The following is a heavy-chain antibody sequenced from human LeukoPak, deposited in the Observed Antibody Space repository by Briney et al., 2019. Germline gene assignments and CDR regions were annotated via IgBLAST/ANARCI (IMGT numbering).Heavy chain of an antibody. J-gene: IGHJ3*02. CDR2: INWNGGST. CDR3: ARTRLRGSDWDAFDI. Sequence: PGGSLRLSCAASGFTFDDYGMSWVRQAPGKGLEWVSGINWNGGSTGYADSVKGRFTISRDNAKNSLYLQMNSLRAEDTALYYCARTRLRGSDWDAFDIWGQGTMVTVSS. D-gene: IGHD1-26*01. V-gene: IGHV3-20*04. CDR1: GFTFDDYG.